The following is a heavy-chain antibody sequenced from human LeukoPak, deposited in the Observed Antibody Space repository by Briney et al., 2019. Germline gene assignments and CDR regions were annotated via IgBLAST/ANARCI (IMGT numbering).Heavy chain of an antibody. CDR3: ARNYDFWSGYLQAFDY. CDR2: IYSGGST. J-gene: IGHJ4*02. V-gene: IGHV3-66*02. CDR1: GFTVSSNY. Sequence: QTGGSLRLSCAASGFTVSSNYMSWVRQAPGKGLEWVSVIYSGGSTYYADSVKGRFTISRDNSKNTLYLQMNSLRAEDTAVYYCARNYDFWSGYLQAFDYWGQGTLVTVSS. D-gene: IGHD3-3*01.